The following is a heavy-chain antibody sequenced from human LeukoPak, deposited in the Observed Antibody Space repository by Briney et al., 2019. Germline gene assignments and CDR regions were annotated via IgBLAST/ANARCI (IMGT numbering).Heavy chain of an antibody. CDR1: AFTFSSYS. D-gene: IGHD1-26*01. CDR3: AKDRSGSYSVSAFDI. J-gene: IGHJ3*02. Sequence: GGSLRLSCAASAFTFSSYSMNWVRQAPGKGLEWVSYISSSSSTIYYADSVKGRFTISRDNSKNTLYLQMNSLRAEDTAVYYCAKDRSGSYSVSAFDIWGQGTMVTVSS. CDR2: ISSSSSTI. V-gene: IGHV3-48*01.